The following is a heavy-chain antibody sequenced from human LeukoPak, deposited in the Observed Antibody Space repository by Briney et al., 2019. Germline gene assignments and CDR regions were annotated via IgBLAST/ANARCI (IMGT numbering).Heavy chain of an antibody. CDR2: INPSGGST. V-gene: IGHV1-46*01. CDR1: GYTFTGYY. J-gene: IGHJ4*02. D-gene: IGHD2-21*02. Sequence: ASVKVSCKASGYTFTGYYMHWVRQAPGQGLEWMGIINPSGGSTSYAQKFQGRVTMTRDTSTSTVYMELSSLRSEDTAVYYCARESSDQYVSSWGQGTLVTVSS. CDR3: ARESSDQYVSS.